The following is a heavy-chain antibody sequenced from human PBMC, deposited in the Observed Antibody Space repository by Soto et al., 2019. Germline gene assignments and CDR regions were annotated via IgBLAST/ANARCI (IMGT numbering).Heavy chain of an antibody. Sequence: ASVKVSCKASGYTFTGYYMHWVRQAPGQGLEWMGWINPNSGGTNYAQKFQGWVTMTRDTSISTAYMELSRLRSEDTAVYYCARDRELTFRDGYNYVYYYGMDVWGQGTTVTVSS. V-gene: IGHV1-2*04. D-gene: IGHD5-12*01. CDR3: ARDRELTFRDGYNYVYYYGMDV. J-gene: IGHJ6*02. CDR2: INPNSGGT. CDR1: GYTFTGYY.